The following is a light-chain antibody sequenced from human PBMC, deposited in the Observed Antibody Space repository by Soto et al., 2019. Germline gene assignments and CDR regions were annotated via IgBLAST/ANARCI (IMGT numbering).Light chain of an antibody. Sequence: QSALTQPASVSGSPGQSITISCTGTSSDVGSYNYVSWHQQHPGQAPKLMIYEVTNRASGIPDRFSASKSGNTASLTISGLQAGDEADYYCSSYRSSSTYVFGTGTKAHRP. V-gene: IGLV2-14*01. CDR2: EVT. CDR3: SSYRSSSTYV. CDR1: SSDVGSYNY. J-gene: IGLJ1*01.